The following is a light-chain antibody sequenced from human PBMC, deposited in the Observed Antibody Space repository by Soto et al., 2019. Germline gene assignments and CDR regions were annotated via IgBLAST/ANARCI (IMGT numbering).Light chain of an antibody. V-gene: IGKV3-15*01. CDR3: QQYNNWPYT. J-gene: IGKJ2*01. CDR2: GAS. CDR1: QIVSSN. Sequence: EIVMTQSPVTLSVSPGERATLYCRASQIVSSNLAWYQQKPGQAPRLLIYGASTRATGIPARFSGSGSGTEFTLTISSLQSEDFAVYYCQQYNNWPYTFGQGTKLEIK.